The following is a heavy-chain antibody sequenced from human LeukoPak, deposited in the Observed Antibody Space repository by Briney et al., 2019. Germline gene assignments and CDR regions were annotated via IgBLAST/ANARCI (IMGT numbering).Heavy chain of an antibody. V-gene: IGHV3-23*01. CDR1: GVTFSSYA. CDR2: ISSSGGST. CDR3: AKDPLGYSSSWYNWFDP. D-gene: IGHD6-13*01. J-gene: IGHJ5*02. Sequence: PGGSLRLSCEASGVTFSSYAMSWVRQAPGKGLEWVSAISSSGGSTYYADSVKGRFTISRDNSKNTLYLQMNSLRAEDTAVYYCAKDPLGYSSSWYNWFDPWGQGTLVTVSS.